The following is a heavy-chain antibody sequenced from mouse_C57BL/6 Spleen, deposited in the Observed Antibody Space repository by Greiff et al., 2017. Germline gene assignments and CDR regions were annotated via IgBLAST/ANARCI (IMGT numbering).Heavy chain of an antibody. CDR1: GYTFTDYY. J-gene: IGHJ3*01. CDR2: INPYNGGT. Sequence: EVQLQQSGPVLVKPGASVKMSCKASGYTFTDYYMNWVKQSHGKSLEWIGVINPYNGGTSYNQKFKGKATLTVDKSSSTAYMELNSLTSEDSAVYYCARSETAQATWAYWGQGTLVTVSA. CDR3: ARSETAQATWAY. D-gene: IGHD3-2*02. V-gene: IGHV1-19*01.